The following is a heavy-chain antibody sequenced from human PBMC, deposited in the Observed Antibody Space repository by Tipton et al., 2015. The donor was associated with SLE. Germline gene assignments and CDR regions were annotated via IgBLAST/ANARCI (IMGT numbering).Heavy chain of an antibody. V-gene: IGHV3-30*04. CDR1: GFTFSSYA. CDR2: IWYDGSNK. CDR3: AKDLGYSSSD. J-gene: IGHJ4*02. D-gene: IGHD6-6*01. Sequence: RSLRLSCAASGFTFSSYAMHWVRQAPGKGLEWVAVIWYDGSNKYYADSVKGRFTISRDNSKNTLYLQMNSLRAEDTAVYYCAKDLGYSSSDWGQGTLVTVSS.